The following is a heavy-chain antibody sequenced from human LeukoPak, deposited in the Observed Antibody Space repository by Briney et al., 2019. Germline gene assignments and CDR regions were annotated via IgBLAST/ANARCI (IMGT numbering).Heavy chain of an antibody. Sequence: SETLSLTCTVSGGSMSSFYWSWIRQPPGKGLEWIGYIYYSGSTNYNPSLKGRVTISVDTSKNQFSLRLNSVTAADTAVYYCASHPIAVAGSFDYWGQGTLVTVSS. CDR1: GGSMSSFY. D-gene: IGHD6-19*01. CDR2: IYYSGST. J-gene: IGHJ4*02. V-gene: IGHV4-59*08. CDR3: ASHPIAVAGSFDY.